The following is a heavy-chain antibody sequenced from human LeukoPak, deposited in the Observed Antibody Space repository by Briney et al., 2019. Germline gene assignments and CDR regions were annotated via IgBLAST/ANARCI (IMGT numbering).Heavy chain of an antibody. V-gene: IGHV3-74*01. CDR3: ATDRGGWTT. Sequence: GGSLRLSCAASGFTFSSYLMHWVRQAPWKGLVWVSRITGDGSNTLYADSVQGRFTISRDNAKNTVYLQMNSLRAEDTAVYYCATDRGGWTTWGQGTLVTVSS. CDR1: GFTFSSYL. D-gene: IGHD3-10*01. CDR2: ITGDGSNT. J-gene: IGHJ5*02.